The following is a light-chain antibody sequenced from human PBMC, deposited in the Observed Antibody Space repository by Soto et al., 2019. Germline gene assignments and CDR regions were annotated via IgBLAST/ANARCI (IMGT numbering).Light chain of an antibody. Sequence: QSVLTQSPSASASLGASVKLTCTLSSGHSSYAIAWHQQQPEKGPRYLMKLNSDGSHSKGDGIPDRFSGSSSGAERYLTISSLQYEDEADYYCQTWGTGPLVFGGGTKLTVL. CDR2: LNSDGSH. CDR3: QTWGTGPLV. J-gene: IGLJ2*01. CDR1: SGHSSYA. V-gene: IGLV4-69*01.